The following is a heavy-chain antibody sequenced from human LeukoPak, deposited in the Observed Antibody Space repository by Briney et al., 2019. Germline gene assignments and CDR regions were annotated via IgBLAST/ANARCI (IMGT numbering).Heavy chain of an antibody. Sequence: PILGIANYAQKFQGRVTITADKSTSTAYMELSSLRSEDTAVYYCARDRLDYYDSSGPLGDYWGQGTLVTVSS. J-gene: IGHJ4*02. CDR3: ARDRLDYYDSSGPLGDY. V-gene: IGHV1-69*04. D-gene: IGHD3-22*01. CDR2: PILGIA.